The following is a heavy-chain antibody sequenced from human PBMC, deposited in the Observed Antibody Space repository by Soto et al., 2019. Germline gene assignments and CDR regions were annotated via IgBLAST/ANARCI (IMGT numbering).Heavy chain of an antibody. CDR1: GYTFTSYD. CDR2: MNPNSGNT. CDR3: ARAGGSGVDFWSGYTGWQQLAINWFDP. V-gene: IGHV1-8*01. Sequence: QVQLVQSGAEVKKPGASVKVSCKASGYTFTSYDINWVRQATGQGLEWMGWMNPNSGNTGYAQKFQGRVTMTRNTSISTAYMGLSSLRSEDTAVYYCARAGGSGVDFWSGYTGWQQLAINWFDPWGQGTLVTVSS. J-gene: IGHJ5*02. D-gene: IGHD3-3*01.